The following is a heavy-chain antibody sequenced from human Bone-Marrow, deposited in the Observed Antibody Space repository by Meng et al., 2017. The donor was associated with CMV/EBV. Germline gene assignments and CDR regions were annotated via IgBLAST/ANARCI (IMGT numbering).Heavy chain of an antibody. CDR2: IYYSGNT. J-gene: IGHJ4*02. CDR1: GGSISSGDYY. D-gene: IGHD3-3*01. Sequence: SETLSLTCTVSGGSISSGDYYWSWIRQPPGKGLEWIGYIYYSGNTYYNPSLKSRVTISVDTSKNQFPLKLSSVTAADTAVYYCARGLPRFWSGSSFDYWGQGTLVTVSS. V-gene: IGHV4-30-4*08. CDR3: ARGLPRFWSGSSFDY.